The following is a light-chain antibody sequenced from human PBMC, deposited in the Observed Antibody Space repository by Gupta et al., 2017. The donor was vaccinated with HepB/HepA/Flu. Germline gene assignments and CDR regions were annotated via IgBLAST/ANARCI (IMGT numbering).Light chain of an antibody. V-gene: IGKV1-12*01. CDR2: AAS. CDR1: QGISSL. CDR3: QQANSFPLT. Sequence: DLETTQSPSSVSAPVGARVTITCRASQGISSLLAWYQQKPGKAPNLLIYAASSLQSGVPSRFSGSGSGTDFTLTISSLQPEDFATYYCQQANSFPLTFGGGTKVEIK. J-gene: IGKJ4*01.